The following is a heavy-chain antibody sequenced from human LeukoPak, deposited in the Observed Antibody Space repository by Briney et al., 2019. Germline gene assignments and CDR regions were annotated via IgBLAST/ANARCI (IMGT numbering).Heavy chain of an antibody. CDR3: AKDMRPLRRGYFDWLTLGY. V-gene: IGHV3-43*01. Sequence: PGGSLRLSCAASGFTFDDYTMHWVRQAPGKGLEWVSLISWDGGSTYYADSVKGRFTISRDNSKNSLYLQMNSLRTEDTALYYCAKDMRPLRRGYFDWLTLGYWGQGTLVTVSS. D-gene: IGHD3-9*01. J-gene: IGHJ4*02. CDR2: ISWDGGST. CDR1: GFTFDDYT.